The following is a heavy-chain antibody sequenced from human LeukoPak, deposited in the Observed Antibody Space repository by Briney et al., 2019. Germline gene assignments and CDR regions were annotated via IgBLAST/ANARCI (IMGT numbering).Heavy chain of an antibody. CDR1: GGSISSGGYY. D-gene: IGHD4-23*01. V-gene: IGHV4-31*03. CDR2: IYYSGST. Sequence: SETLSLTCTVSGGSISSGGYYWSWIRQHPGKGLEWIGYIYYSGSTYYNPSLKSRVTISVDTSKNQFSLKLSSVTAADAAVYYCAGDQRGNRYFDYWGQGTLVTVSS. J-gene: IGHJ4*02. CDR3: AGDQRGNRYFDY.